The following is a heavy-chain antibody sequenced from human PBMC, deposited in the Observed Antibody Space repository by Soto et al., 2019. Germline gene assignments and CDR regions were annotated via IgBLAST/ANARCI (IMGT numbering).Heavy chain of an antibody. CDR1: GYTFTRYG. J-gene: IGHJ6*02. D-gene: IGHD3-3*02. CDR2: ISGYNGDT. Sequence: QVQLVQSGGEVKKPGASVKVSCKASGYTFTRYGISWVRQAPGQGPEWMGWISGYNGDTNYAQKFQGRVTMTTDRSTGTAYMEVESLRSDDTAVYYCARFNIFGADISPPYSYGLDVWGQGTTVTVSS. V-gene: IGHV1-18*01. CDR3: ARFNIFGADISPPYSYGLDV.